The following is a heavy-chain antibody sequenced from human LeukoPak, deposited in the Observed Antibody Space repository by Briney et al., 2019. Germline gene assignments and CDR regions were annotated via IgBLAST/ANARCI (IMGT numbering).Heavy chain of an antibody. CDR3: ARRHHFGFLDS. V-gene: IGHV3-7*04. J-gene: IGHJ4*02. D-gene: IGHD3-10*01. Sequence: HPGGSLRLSCAASGVMFPSYWMTRVRQAPGKGLEWVANIKQDGSEKYYVDSVKGRFAISRDNAKNSVYLQMNSLRAEDTAVYYCARRHHFGFLDSWGQGTLVTVSS. CDR2: IKQDGSEK. CDR1: GVMFPSYW.